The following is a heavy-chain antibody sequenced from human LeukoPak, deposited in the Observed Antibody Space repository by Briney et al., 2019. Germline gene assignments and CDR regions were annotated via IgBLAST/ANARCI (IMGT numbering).Heavy chain of an antibody. J-gene: IGHJ4*02. CDR1: GFTFSSYG. CDR3: AETGPTVY. V-gene: IGHV3-30*18. CDR2: ISHDGSNK. D-gene: IGHD1-26*01. Sequence: GRSLRLSCAASGFTFSSYGMHWVRQAPGKGLEWVAAISHDGSNKHYADSVKGRFTISRDNSKNTLYLQMNSLRVEDTAVYLCAETGPTVYWGQGTLVTVSS.